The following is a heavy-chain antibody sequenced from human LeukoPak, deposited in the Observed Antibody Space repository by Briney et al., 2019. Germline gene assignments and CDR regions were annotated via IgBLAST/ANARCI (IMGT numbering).Heavy chain of an antibody. J-gene: IGHJ6*03. D-gene: IGHD1-26*01. CDR3: ARGHGRQQTYYYYMDV. CDR1: GFTFSSYA. V-gene: IGHV3-23*01. Sequence: GGSLRLSCAASGFTFSSYAMSWVRQAPGKGLEWVSAISGSGGSTYYADSVKGRFTISRDNSKNTLYLQMNSLRAEDTAVYYCARGHGRQQTYYYYMDVWGKGTTVTVSS. CDR2: ISGSGGST.